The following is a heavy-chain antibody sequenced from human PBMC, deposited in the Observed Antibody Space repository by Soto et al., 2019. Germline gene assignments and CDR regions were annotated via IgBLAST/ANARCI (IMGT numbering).Heavy chain of an antibody. D-gene: IGHD3-10*01. CDR1: GGTFSSYA. Sequence: QVQLVQSEAEVKKPGSSVKVSCKASGGTFSSYAISWVRQAPGQGLEWMGGIIPIYGTAKYAQKFQGRVTITADESTSTAYMELSSLRSEDTAVYYCARDSYYYGSGSYYNDHYWGQGTLVTVSS. V-gene: IGHV1-69*01. CDR3: ARDSYYYGSGSYYNDHY. J-gene: IGHJ4*02. CDR2: IIPIYGTA.